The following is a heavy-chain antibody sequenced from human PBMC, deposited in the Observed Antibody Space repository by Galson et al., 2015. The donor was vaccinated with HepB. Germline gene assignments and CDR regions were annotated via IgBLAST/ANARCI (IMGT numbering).Heavy chain of an antibody. J-gene: IGHJ5*02. CDR1: GYTFTSYY. CDR2: INPSGGST. D-gene: IGHD3-3*01. Sequence: SVKVSCKASGYTFTSYYMHWVRQAPGQGLEWMGIINPSGGSTSYAQKFQGRVTMTRDTSTSTVYMELSSLRSEDTAVYYCARELGARLRSRNWFDPWGQGTLVTVSS. V-gene: IGHV1-46*01. CDR3: ARELGARLRSRNWFDP.